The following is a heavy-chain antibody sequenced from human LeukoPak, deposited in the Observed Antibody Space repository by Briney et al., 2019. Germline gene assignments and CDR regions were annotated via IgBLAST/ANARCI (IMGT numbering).Heavy chain of an antibody. J-gene: IGHJ4*02. Sequence: ASVKVSCKASGYTFTSYDINWVRQATGQGLEWMGWMNPHSANTAYAQKFQGRVTMTRNTSISTAYMELSSLRSEDTDVYYCARVYDSSNYSPQWGQGTLVTVSS. V-gene: IGHV1-8*01. CDR3: ARVYDSSNYSPQ. CDR1: GYTFTSYD. CDR2: MNPHSANT. D-gene: IGHD3-22*01.